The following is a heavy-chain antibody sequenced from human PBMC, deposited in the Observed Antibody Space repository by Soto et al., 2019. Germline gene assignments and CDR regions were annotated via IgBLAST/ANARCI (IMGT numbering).Heavy chain of an antibody. D-gene: IGHD2-8*01. CDR3: ASHRTFWPFGY. J-gene: IGHJ4*02. CDR1: GGSISSRGSMSGRSFY. CDR2: ISYSDGS. V-gene: IGHV4-39*01. Sequence: QLQLQESGPGLVKPSETLSLTCTVSGGSISSRGSMSGRSFYWGWMRQPPGKGLEWIASISYSDGSFYNSSLKSRLTISVDTSKNQFSLSLRSVTAADTAVYYWASHRTFWPFGYWGQGTVVTVSS.